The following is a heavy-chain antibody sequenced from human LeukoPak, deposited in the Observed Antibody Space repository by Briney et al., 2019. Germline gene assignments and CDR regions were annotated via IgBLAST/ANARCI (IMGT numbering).Heavy chain of an antibody. J-gene: IGHJ4*02. CDR3: ARVYWNSPNDY. Sequence: PGGSLRLSCAASGFTFSSYAMSWVRQAPGKGLGWVSVIYSGGSTYYADSVKGRFTISRDNSKNTLYLQMNSLRAEDTAVYYCARVYWNSPNDYWGQGTLVTVSS. CDR2: IYSGGST. V-gene: IGHV3-53*01. CDR1: GFTFSSYA. D-gene: IGHD1-7*01.